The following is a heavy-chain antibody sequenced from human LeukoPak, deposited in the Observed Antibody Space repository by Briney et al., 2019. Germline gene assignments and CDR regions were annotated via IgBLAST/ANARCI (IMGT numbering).Heavy chain of an antibody. CDR2: IYTSGST. J-gene: IGHJ6*02. Sequence: SETLSLTCTVSGGSISSYYWSWIRQPAGKGLEWIGRIYTSGSTNYNPSLKSRVTMSVDTSKNQFSLKLSSVTAADTAVYYCARDPKTHPRGETYYGKDVWGQGTTVTVSS. CDR3: ARDPKTHPRGETYYGKDV. V-gene: IGHV4-4*07. D-gene: IGHD3-10*01. CDR1: GGSISSYY.